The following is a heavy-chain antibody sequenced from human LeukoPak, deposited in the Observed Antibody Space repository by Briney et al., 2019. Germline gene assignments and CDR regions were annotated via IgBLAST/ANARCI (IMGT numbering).Heavy chain of an antibody. CDR1: GYTFTGYF. V-gene: IGHV1-2*02. D-gene: IGHD6-13*01. Sequence: GASVKVSCKSSGYTFTGYFMHWVRQAPGQGLEWMGWINPNSGGTNYARKFQGRVTMTRDTSISTAYMELSRLRSDDTAVYYCAREPRRIAAPGTVDYWGQGTLVTVSS. J-gene: IGHJ4*02. CDR3: AREPRRIAAPGTVDY. CDR2: INPNSGGT.